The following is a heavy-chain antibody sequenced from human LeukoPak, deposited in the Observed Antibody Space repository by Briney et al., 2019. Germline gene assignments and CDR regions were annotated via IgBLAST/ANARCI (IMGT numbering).Heavy chain of an antibody. D-gene: IGHD4-17*01. J-gene: IGHJ4*02. V-gene: IGHV4-34*01. Sequence: KPSETLSLTCAVYGVSFSGYYWSWIRQPPGKGLEWIEEINHSGSTNYNPSHTIRVTISVDTSKNQFSLKLCSVTAADTAVYYCARGTMTTVTYYFDYWGQGPLDTVSS. CDR2: INHSGST. CDR1: GVSFSGYY. CDR3: ARGTMTTVTYYFDY.